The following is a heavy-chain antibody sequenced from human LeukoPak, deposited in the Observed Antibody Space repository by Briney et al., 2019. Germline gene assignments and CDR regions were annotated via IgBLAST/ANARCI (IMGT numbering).Heavy chain of an antibody. CDR2: INPRGGST. J-gene: IGHJ4*02. D-gene: IGHD1-26*01. Sequence: ASVKVSCKASGYTFASYYMHWVRQAPGQGLEWMGIINPRGGSTTYAQKSQGRVTMTRDTSTSTVYMELSSLRSEDTAVYYCARDSTPTYYSGTYYFEYWGQGTLVTVSS. V-gene: IGHV1-46*01. CDR3: ARDSTPTYYSGTYYFEY. CDR1: GYTFASYY.